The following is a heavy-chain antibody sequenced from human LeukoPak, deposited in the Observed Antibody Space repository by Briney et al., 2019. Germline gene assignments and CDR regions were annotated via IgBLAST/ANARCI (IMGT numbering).Heavy chain of an antibody. CDR2: IYSGGST. V-gene: IGHV3-53*01. CDR3: ARGSDFAYFGLDV. J-gene: IGHJ6*02. Sequence: GGSLRLSCAVSGFTVSTNYMNWVRQAPGKGLEWVSVIYSGGSTYCAESVRGRFTISRDTSKNTLYLQLNSLRVEDTAVYYCARGSDFAYFGLDVWGQGTTVTVSS. D-gene: IGHD3-3*01. CDR1: GFTVSTNY.